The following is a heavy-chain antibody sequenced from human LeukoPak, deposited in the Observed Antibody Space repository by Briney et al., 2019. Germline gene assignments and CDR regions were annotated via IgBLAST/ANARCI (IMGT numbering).Heavy chain of an antibody. CDR2: ISGSGGST. V-gene: IGHV3-23*01. CDR3: AKDFGGWYNYYYYGMDV. CDR1: GFTFSSYA. Sequence: PGGSLRLSCAASGFTFSSYAMSWVRQAPGKGLEWVSAISGSGGSTYYADSVKGRFTISRDNSKNTLYLQMNSLRAEDTAVYYCAKDFGGWYNYYYYGMDVWGQGTTVTVSS. J-gene: IGHJ6*02. D-gene: IGHD6-19*01.